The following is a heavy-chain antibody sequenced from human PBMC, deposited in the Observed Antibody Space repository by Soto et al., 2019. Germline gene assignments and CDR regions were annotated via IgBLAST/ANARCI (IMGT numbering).Heavy chain of an antibody. Sequence: QLQLQESGSGLVKPSQTLSLTCAVSGGSISSGGYSWSWIRQPPGKGLERIGYIYHSGGTYYNPSLKSRVTISVDRSKNQFSLKLSSVTAADTAVYYCVAGGGLPRYYWGQGTLVTVSS. CDR3: VAGGGLPRYY. CDR2: IYHSGGT. V-gene: IGHV4-30-2*01. J-gene: IGHJ4*02. CDR1: GGSISSGGYS. D-gene: IGHD5-12*01.